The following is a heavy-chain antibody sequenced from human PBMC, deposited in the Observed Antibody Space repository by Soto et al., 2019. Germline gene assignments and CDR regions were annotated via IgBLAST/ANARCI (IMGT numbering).Heavy chain of an antibody. Sequence: PSETLFLTCTVSGGSIISGDYCWSWIRQPPGKGLEWIGYIYHSGSTYYNPSLKSRVTISVDRSKNQFSLKLSSVTAADTAVYYCAAGGGLPRYYWGQGTLVTVSS. CDR3: AAGGGLPRYY. D-gene: IGHD5-12*01. CDR1: GGSIISGDYC. CDR2: IYHSGST. V-gene: IGHV4-30-2*01. J-gene: IGHJ4*02.